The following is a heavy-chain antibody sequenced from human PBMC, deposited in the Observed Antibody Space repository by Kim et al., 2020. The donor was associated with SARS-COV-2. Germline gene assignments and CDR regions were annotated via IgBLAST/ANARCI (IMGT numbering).Heavy chain of an antibody. Sequence: SVKVSCKASGGTFSSYAISWVRLAPGQGLEWMGGIIPIFGTANYAQKFQGRVTITADESTSTAYMELSSLRSEDTAVYYCARSLSSEDYYDSSGYGYFDYWGQGTLVTVSS. CDR3: ARSLSSEDYYDSSGYGYFDY. CDR2: IIPIFGTA. V-gene: IGHV1-69*13. D-gene: IGHD3-22*01. CDR1: GGTFSSYA. J-gene: IGHJ4*02.